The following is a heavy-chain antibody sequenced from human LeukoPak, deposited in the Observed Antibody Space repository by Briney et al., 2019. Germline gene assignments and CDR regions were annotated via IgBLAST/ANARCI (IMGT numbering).Heavy chain of an antibody. V-gene: IGHV3-43*01. CDR1: GFNFSTSW. CDR3: AKESDGGDYYIDY. D-gene: IGHD4/OR15-4a*01. Sequence: GGSLRLSCAASGFNFSTSWMTWVRPAPGKGLEWVSLISWDGGSKYYADSVKGRFTISRDNSKNSLYLQMNSLRTEDTALYYCAKESDGGDYYIDYWGQGTLVTVSS. CDR2: ISWDGGSK. J-gene: IGHJ4*02.